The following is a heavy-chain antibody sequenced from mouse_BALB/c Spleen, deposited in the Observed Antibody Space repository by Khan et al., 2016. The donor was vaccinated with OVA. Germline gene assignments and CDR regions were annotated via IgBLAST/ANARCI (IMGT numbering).Heavy chain of an antibody. V-gene: IGHV5-9-3*01. CDR3: ARTPGYYGSNYFDY. CDR1: GFTFSNYG. J-gene: IGHJ2*01. CDR2: ISSGGSYT. D-gene: IGHD1-1*01. Sequence: EVELVESGGGLVKPGGSLKFSCAASGFTFSNYGMSWVRQTPEKRLEWVATISSGGSYTYYPDSVKGRFTISGDNANSTLYLKMSSLRSEDTSMYYCARTPGYYGSNYFDYWGQGTTLTVSS.